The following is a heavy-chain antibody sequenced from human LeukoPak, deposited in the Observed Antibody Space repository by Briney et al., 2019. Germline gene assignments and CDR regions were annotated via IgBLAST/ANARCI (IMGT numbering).Heavy chain of an antibody. CDR1: GGSFSGYY. CDR2: INHSGST. V-gene: IGHV4-34*01. D-gene: IGHD6-13*01. CDR3: ASLRGRIAAAGSFDY. J-gene: IGHJ4*02. Sequence: SETLSLTCAVYGGSFSGYYWSWIRQPPGKGLEWIGEINHSGSTNYNPSLKSRVTISVDTSKNQFSLKLSSVTAADTAVYYCASLRGRIAAAGSFDYWGQGTPVTVSS.